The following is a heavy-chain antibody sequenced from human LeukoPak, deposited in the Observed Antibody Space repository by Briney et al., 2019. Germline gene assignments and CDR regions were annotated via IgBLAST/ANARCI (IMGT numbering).Heavy chain of an antibody. Sequence: SETLSLTCTVSGGSVSSYYWNWIRQPPGKGLEWIGYIYYSGSTNYNPSLRRRVTISVDTSKNQFSLKLSSVTAADTAVYYCARRRDYYDSSGYYLDWFDPWGQGTLVTVSS. CDR2: IYYSGST. J-gene: IGHJ5*02. CDR3: ARRRDYYDSSGYYLDWFDP. D-gene: IGHD3-22*01. CDR1: GGSVSSYY. V-gene: IGHV4-59*08.